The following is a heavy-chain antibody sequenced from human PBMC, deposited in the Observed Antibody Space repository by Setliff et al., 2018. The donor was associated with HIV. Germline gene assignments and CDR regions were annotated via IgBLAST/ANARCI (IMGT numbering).Heavy chain of an antibody. CDR3: ARVIRSETLYHDAFDI. D-gene: IGHD2-2*02. Sequence: PSETLSLTCNVSGVSISSYYWSWIRQPPGKGLEYIGYIYSNGGTNYNPSLKSRVTISVDTSKNQFSLRLSSVTAADTAVYYCARVIRSETLYHDAFDIWGQGTMVTVSS. V-gene: IGHV4-59*01. CDR1: GVSISSYY. J-gene: IGHJ3*02. CDR2: IYSNGGT.